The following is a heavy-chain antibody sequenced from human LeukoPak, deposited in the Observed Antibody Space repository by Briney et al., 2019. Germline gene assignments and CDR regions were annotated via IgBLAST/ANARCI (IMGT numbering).Heavy chain of an antibody. J-gene: IGHJ6*02. CDR2: ISYDGSNK. V-gene: IGHV3-30*18. CDR3: AKDKTRGADYYYGMDV. CDR1: GFTFSSYG. Sequence: PGGFLRLSCAASGFTFSSYGMHWVRQAPGKGLEWVAVISYDGSNKCYADSVKGRFTISRDNSKNTLYLQMNSLRAEDTAVYYCAKDKTRGADYYYGMDVWGQGTTVTVSS. D-gene: IGHD3-10*01.